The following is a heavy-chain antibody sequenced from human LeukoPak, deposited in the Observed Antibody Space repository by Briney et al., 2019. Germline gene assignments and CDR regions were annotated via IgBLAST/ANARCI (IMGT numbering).Heavy chain of an antibody. Sequence: PSETLSLTCTVSGGSISSSSYYWGWIRQPPGKGLEWIGSIYYSGSTYYNPSLKSRVTISVDTSKNQFSLKLSSVTAADTAVYYCAIVTWGATREPPFDYWGQGTLVTVSS. D-gene: IGHD1-26*01. CDR2: IYYSGST. CDR3: AIVTWGATREPPFDY. V-gene: IGHV4-39*01. J-gene: IGHJ4*02. CDR1: GGSISSSSYY.